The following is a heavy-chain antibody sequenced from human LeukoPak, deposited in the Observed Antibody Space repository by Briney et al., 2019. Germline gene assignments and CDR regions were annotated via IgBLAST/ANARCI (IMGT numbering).Heavy chain of an antibody. V-gene: IGHV4-39*01. CDR2: IYYSGST. CDR1: GGSISSSSYY. CDR3: ARFPYYYDSSGYYFAY. J-gene: IGHJ4*02. Sequence: PSETLSLTCTVSGGSISSSSYYWGWIRQPPGKGLEWIGSIYYSGSTYYNPSLKSRVTISVDTSKNQFSLKLSSVTAADTAVYYCARFPYYYDSSGYYFAYWGQGTLVTVSS. D-gene: IGHD3-22*01.